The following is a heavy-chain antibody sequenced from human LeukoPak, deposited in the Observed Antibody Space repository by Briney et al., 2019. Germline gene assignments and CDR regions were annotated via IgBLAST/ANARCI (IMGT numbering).Heavy chain of an antibody. CDR1: GYTFTSYG. J-gene: IGHJ5*02. V-gene: IGHV1-2*02. CDR3: ARERDSGSLLLLNWFDP. Sequence: ASVKVSCKASGYTFTSYGISWVRQAPGQGLEWMGWINPNSGGTNYAQKFQGRVTMTRDTSISTAYMELSRLRSDDTAVYYCARERDSGSLLLLNWFDPWGQGTLVTVSS. D-gene: IGHD3-10*01. CDR2: INPNSGGT.